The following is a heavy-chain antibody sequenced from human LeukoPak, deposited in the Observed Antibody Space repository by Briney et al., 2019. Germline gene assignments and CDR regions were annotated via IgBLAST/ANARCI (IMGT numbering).Heavy chain of an antibody. J-gene: IGHJ1*01. D-gene: IGHD6-19*01. Sequence: SVKVSCKASGGTFSSYAISWVRQAPGPGLEWMGGIIPIFGTANYAQKFQGRVTITADESTSTAYMELSSLRSEDTAVYYWARGVSRKQWLVQHWGQGTLVTVSS. CDR1: GGTFSSYA. CDR3: ARGVSRKQWLVQH. CDR2: IIPIFGTA. V-gene: IGHV1-69*01.